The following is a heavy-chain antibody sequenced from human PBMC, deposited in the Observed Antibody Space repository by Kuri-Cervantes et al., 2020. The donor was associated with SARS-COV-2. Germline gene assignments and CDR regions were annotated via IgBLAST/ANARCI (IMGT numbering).Heavy chain of an antibody. V-gene: IGHV3-74*01. Sequence: GESLKISCAASGFTFSSYWMHWVRQAPGKGLVWASRINSDGSSTSYADSVKGRFTISRDNAKNTLYLQMNSLRAEDTAVYYCAKDRVGVQDFWGQGTLVTVSS. CDR3: AKDRVGVQDF. CDR1: GFTFSSYW. J-gene: IGHJ4*02. D-gene: IGHD2-21*01. CDR2: INSDGSST.